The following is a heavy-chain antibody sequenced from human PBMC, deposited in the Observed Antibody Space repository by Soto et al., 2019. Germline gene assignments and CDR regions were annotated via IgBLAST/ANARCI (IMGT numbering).Heavy chain of an antibody. D-gene: IGHD3-16*01. Sequence: EVQLMESGGGLGQPGGSLRLSCAASGFTFGSYGMSWVRQAPGKGLEWVSSISASGETRFSTDSVKGRFTISRDDSKNTFYQELSRLRAEDTALYYCAKPGSTLRSYGLDVWGQGTTVTVSS. CDR1: GFTFGSYG. CDR2: ISASGETR. V-gene: IGHV3-23*01. J-gene: IGHJ6*02. CDR3: AKPGSTLRSYGLDV.